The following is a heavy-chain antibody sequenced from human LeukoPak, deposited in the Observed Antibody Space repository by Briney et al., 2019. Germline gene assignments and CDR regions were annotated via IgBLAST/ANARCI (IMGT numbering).Heavy chain of an antibody. D-gene: IGHD3-22*01. CDR2: IWYDGSNK. CDR1: GFTFSSYD. J-gene: IGHJ4*02. V-gene: IGHV3-33*06. CDR3: AKEFGGYYDSSGYPDY. Sequence: GRSLRLSCSASGFTFSSYDMHWVPKAPGKGLMWVADIWYDGSNKYYAYSVKGRFTIYRDNSKNSLYLQMNSLRAEDTAVYYCAKEFGGYYDSSGYPDYWGQGTLVTVSS.